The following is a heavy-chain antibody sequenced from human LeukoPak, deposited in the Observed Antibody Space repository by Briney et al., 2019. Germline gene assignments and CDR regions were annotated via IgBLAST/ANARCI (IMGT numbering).Heavy chain of an antibody. J-gene: IGHJ4*02. V-gene: IGHV3-23*01. CDR2: ISGSGGST. D-gene: IGHD3-22*01. CDR1: GFTFSSYA. Sequence: GGSLRLSCAASGFTFSSYAMSRVRQAPGKGLEWVSAISGSGGSTYYAASVKGRFTISRDNSKNTLYLQMNSLRAEDTAVYYCATSTMTTVDYWGQGTLVTVSS. CDR3: ATSTMTTVDY.